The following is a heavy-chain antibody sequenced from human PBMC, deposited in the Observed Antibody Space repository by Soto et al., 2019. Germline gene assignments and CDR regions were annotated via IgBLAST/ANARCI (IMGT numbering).Heavy chain of an antibody. V-gene: IGHV4-34*01. CDR1: GGSFTDYY. CDR3: AREGIRGRHFLSGYPPFHYYYYMDV. D-gene: IGHD3-3*02. Sequence: SETLSLTSPVYGGSFTDYYWSCILQPPGKGLEWIGEINHSGSTNYNPSLKSRVTISVDTSKNQFSLKLSSVTAADTAVYYCAREGIRGRHFLSGYPPFHYYYYMDVWGKGTTVT. CDR2: INHSGST. J-gene: IGHJ6*03.